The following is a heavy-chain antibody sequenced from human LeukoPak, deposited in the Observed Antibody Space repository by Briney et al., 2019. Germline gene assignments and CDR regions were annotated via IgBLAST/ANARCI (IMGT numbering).Heavy chain of an antibody. Sequence: GGSLRLSCAASGFTLSSYSMKWVRQAPGKGLEWVASISSRSTYVYYADSMKGRFTISRDNAKNSLYLQMSNLRAEDTAVYFCARGGGLDVWGQGATVTVSS. CDR3: ARGGGLDV. CDR2: ISSRSTYV. J-gene: IGHJ6*02. V-gene: IGHV3-21*04. D-gene: IGHD3-16*01. CDR1: GFTLSSYS.